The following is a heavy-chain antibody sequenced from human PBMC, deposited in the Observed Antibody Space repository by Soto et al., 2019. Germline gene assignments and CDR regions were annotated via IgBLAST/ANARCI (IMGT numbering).Heavy chain of an antibody. CDR3: AKDIAVAGTGMDV. Sequence: QVQLVESGGGVVQPGRSLRLSCAASGFTFSSYGMHWVRQAPGKGLEWVAVISYDGSKKYYADSVKGRFTISRDNSKNTLYLQMNSLRAEDTAVYYCAKDIAVAGTGMDVWGQGTTVTVFS. J-gene: IGHJ6*02. V-gene: IGHV3-30*18. D-gene: IGHD6-19*01. CDR1: GFTFSSYG. CDR2: ISYDGSKK.